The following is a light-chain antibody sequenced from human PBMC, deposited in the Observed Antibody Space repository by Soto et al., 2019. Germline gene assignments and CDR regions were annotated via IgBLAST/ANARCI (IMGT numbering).Light chain of an antibody. CDR3: QQYTTSSWT. J-gene: IGKJ1*01. CDR1: QSVGSSY. CDR2: GTS. V-gene: IGKV3-20*01. Sequence: EVVLTQSPGTLSLSPGERATLSCRASQSVGSSYLAWYQQKPGQAPRVLIYGTSSRATGIPDRFSGSGSGTDFTLTISSLEPEDFAVYYCQQYTTSSWTFGQGTKVDIK.